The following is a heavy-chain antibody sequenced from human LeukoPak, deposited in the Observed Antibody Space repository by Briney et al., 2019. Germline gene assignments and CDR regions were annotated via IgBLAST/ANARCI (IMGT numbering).Heavy chain of an antibody. D-gene: IGHD3-22*01. CDR3: AGGNFYDSRGHPYHFHY. CDR2: IYYTENT. CDR1: GGSISSYY. Sequence: PPETLSLTCTVSGGSISSYYWSWIRQPPGKGLEWIGYIYYTENTNYNPSLKSRVTISVDTSKNQFSLNLTSVTAADMAVYYCAGGNFYDSRGHPYHFHYWGQGTLVTVPS. V-gene: IGHV4-59*01. J-gene: IGHJ4*02.